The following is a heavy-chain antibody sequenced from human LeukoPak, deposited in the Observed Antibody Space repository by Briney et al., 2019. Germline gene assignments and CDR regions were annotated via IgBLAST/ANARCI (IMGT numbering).Heavy chain of an antibody. CDR1: GFTFSSYG. D-gene: IGHD3-16*01. CDR2: ISYDGSNK. CDR3: AKDRYYDYVWGSSPDDY. Sequence: GGSLRLSCAASGFTFSSYGMHWVRQAPGKGLEWVAVISYDGSNKYYADSVKGRFTIFRDNSKNTLYLQMNSLRAEDTAVYYCAKDRYYDYVWGSSPDDYWGQGTLVTVSS. J-gene: IGHJ4*02. V-gene: IGHV3-30*18.